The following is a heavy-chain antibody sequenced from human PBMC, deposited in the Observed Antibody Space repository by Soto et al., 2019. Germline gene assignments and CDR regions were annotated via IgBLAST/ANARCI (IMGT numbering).Heavy chain of an antibody. V-gene: IGHV4-4*02. CDR2: IYHSGST. Sequence: PSETLSLTCAVSSGSISSSNWWIWVRQPPGKGLEWIGEIYHSGSTNYNPSLKSRVTISVDKSKNQFSLKLSSVTAADTAVYYCARRRTALVYFDYWGQGTLVTVSS. CDR3: ARRRTALVYFDY. D-gene: IGHD5-18*01. CDR1: SGSISSSNW. J-gene: IGHJ4*02.